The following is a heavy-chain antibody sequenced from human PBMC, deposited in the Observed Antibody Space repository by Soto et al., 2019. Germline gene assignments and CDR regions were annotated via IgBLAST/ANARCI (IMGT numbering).Heavy chain of an antibody. J-gene: IGHJ6*02. D-gene: IGHD4-17*01. CDR3: ARDDRFYGDPELGYDYDGMDV. V-gene: IGHV3-30-3*01. Sequence: SLRLSCAASGFTFSSYAMHWVSQAPGKGLAWVAVISYDGSNKYYADSVKGRFTISRDNSKNTLYLQMNSLRAEDTAVYYCARDDRFYGDPELGYDYDGMDVWGQGTTVTVSS. CDR2: ISYDGSNK. CDR1: GFTFSSYA.